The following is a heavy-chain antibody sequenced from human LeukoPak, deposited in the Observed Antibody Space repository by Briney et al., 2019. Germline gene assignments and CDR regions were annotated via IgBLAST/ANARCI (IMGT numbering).Heavy chain of an antibody. Sequence: SETLSLTCTVSGASINSGTYYWGWIRQPPRKGLEWIGTHSHSGSAYYNPSLRSRITMSLDTSENQLSLKLYSVTAADTAIYYCARYQTGTMFAVWGQGTLVTISS. J-gene: IGHJ4*02. V-gene: IGHV4-39*07. CDR3: ARYQTGTMFAV. D-gene: IGHD1/OR15-1a*01. CDR2: HSHSGSA. CDR1: GASINSGTYY.